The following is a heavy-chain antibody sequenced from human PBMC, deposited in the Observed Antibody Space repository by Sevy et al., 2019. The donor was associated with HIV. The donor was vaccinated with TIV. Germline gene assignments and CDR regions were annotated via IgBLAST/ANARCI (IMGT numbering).Heavy chain of an antibody. J-gene: IGHJ5*02. CDR3: ARDNSYAAGWFDP. D-gene: IGHD2-2*01. CDR2: ISYDGSNK. CDR1: GFTFSSYA. V-gene: IGHV3-30-3*01. Sequence: GGSLRLSCAASGFTFSSYAMHWVRQAPGKGLEWVAVISYDGSNKYYADSVKGRFTISRDNSKNTLYLQMNRLRAEDTAVYYCARDNSYAAGWFDPWGQGTLVTVSS.